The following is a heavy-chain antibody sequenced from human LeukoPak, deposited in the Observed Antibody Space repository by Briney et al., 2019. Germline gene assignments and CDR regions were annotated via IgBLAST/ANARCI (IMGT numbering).Heavy chain of an antibody. CDR3: ARDGLGGIAAAGMGAFDI. CDR1: GGSATSVSNY. D-gene: IGHD6-13*01. Sequence: SETLSLTCTVSGGSATSVSNYWSWIRQPPGKGLEWIGYIYYSGSTNYNPSLESRVTISVDTSKNQFSLKMRSVTAADTAVYYCARDGLGGIAAAGMGAFDIWGQGTMVTVSS. CDR2: IYYSGST. V-gene: IGHV4-61*01. J-gene: IGHJ3*02.